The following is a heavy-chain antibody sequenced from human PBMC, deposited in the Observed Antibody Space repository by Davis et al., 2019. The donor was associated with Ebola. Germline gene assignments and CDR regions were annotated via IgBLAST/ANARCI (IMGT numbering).Heavy chain of an antibody. CDR3: ARRDQNYYYGMDV. V-gene: IGHV5-10-1*01. Sequence: SCKASGYSFLNYWISWLRHMPGRGLEWIGRIDPSDSYTDYSPSFQGHVSISADKSTNTAYLQWRSLQPSDTAIYYCARRDQNYYYGMDVWGQGTTVTVSS. CDR2: IDPSDSYT. J-gene: IGHJ6*02. CDR1: GYSFLNYW.